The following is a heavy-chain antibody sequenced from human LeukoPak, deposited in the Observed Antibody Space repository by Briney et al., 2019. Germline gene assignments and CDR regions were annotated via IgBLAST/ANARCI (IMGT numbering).Heavy chain of an antibody. V-gene: IGHV3-21*01. CDR3: ALITIY. J-gene: IGHJ4*02. CDR1: GSTFIMNT. D-gene: IGHD3-3*01. Sequence: LRPSCAASGSTFIMNTMNCVRQAPVKWLKWVSSISSSSSYIYCADSVKSRFTISRDNAKNSMYLQMNTLRAEDTAVNYCALITIYWGQGTLVTVSS. CDR2: ISSSSSYI.